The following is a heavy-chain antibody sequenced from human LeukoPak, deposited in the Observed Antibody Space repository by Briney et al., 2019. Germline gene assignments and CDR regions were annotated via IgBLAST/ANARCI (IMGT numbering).Heavy chain of an antibody. V-gene: IGHV3-23*01. CDR1: GFTFRNYA. CDR2: IRGSGGGT. J-gene: IGHJ4*02. CDR3: VKARMPHCGTDCLES. Sequence: GGSLRLSCAASGFTFRNYAMSWVRQAPGKGLEWVSVIRGSGGGTYYADSVKGRFTISRDNSKNTVYLQMDSLRAEDTAVYYCVKARMPHCGTDCLESWGQGTLVTVSS. D-gene: IGHD2-21*02.